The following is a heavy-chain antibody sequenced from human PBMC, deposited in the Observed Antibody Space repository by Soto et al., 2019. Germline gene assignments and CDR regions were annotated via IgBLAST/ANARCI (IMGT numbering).Heavy chain of an antibody. V-gene: IGHV4-30-4*01. CDR3: ARDSVPLMDYYYGMDV. CDR1: GVSISSGDYY. Sequence: SETLSLTCTVSGVSISSGDYYCSWIRQPPGKGLEWIGYIYYSGSTYYNPSLKSRVTISVDTSKNQSSLKLSSVTAADTAVYYCARDSVPLMDYYYGMDVWGQGTTVTVSS. D-gene: IGHD2-8*01. J-gene: IGHJ6*02. CDR2: IYYSGST.